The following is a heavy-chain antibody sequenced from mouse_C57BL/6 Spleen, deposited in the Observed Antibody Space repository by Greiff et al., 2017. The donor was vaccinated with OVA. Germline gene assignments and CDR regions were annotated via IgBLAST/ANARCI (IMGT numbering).Heavy chain of an antibody. D-gene: IGHD1-1*01. V-gene: IGHV1-9*01. Sequence: QVQLQQSGAELMKPGASVKLSCKATGYTFTGYWIEWVKQRPGHGLEWIGEILPGSGRTTYTEKFTGKATFPSETSSNPAYMQLSSLTTEDSAIYYCARDYSSSYGGYCDYWGQGTTLTVAS. J-gene: IGHJ2*01. CDR3: ARDYSSSYGGYCDY. CDR2: ILPGSGRT. CDR1: GYTFTGYW.